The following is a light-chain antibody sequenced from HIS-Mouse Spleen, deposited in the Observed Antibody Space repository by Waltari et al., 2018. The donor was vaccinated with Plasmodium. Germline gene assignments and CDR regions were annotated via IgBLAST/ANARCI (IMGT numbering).Light chain of an antibody. V-gene: IGLV2-23*01. CDR3: CSYAGSSTYV. CDR1: SSDVRRDNL. Sequence: QSALTQPASVSGSPGQSITIPCTGPSSDVRRDNLVPGYQQHPGKAPKLMIYEGSKRPSGVSNRFSGSKSGNTASLTISGLQAEDEADYYCCSYAGSSTYVFGTGTKVTVL. CDR2: EGS. J-gene: IGLJ1*01.